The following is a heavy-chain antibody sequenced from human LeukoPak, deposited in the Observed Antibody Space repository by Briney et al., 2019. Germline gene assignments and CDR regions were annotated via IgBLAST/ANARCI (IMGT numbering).Heavy chain of an antibody. CDR3: ARDHATIGRYDY. J-gene: IGHJ4*02. Sequence: ASVKVSCKASGYTFSNYYMHWVRQTPGQGLEWMGTINPSGGRTTYAQKFQGRVTMTRDTSTRTVYMELRNLRSEDTAVYYCARDHATIGRYDYWGQGTLVTVSS. V-gene: IGHV1-46*01. D-gene: IGHD3-9*01. CDR2: INPSGGRT. CDR1: GYTFSNYY.